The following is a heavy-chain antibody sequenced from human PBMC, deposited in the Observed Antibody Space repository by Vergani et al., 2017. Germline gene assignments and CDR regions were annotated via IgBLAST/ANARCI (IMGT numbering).Heavy chain of an antibody. J-gene: IGHJ3*01. D-gene: IGHD2-2*01. Sequence: QLVESGGGWVQPGGSLRLSCVVSGFDFSSYIMNWVRQAPGKGLEWVSFVSTGTKSRSDAESVKGRFTISRDSAKNSLYLQMDSLRAEDTAVYYCAREYSSTSGRAFDFWGQGTKVTVSS. CDR1: GFDFSSYI. CDR3: AREYSSTSGRAFDF. V-gene: IGHV3-48*01. CDR2: VSTGTKSR.